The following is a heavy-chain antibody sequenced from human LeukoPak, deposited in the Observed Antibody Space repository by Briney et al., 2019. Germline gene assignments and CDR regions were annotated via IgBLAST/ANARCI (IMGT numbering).Heavy chain of an antibody. CDR1: GDSISSPY. V-gene: IGHV4-4*07. J-gene: IGHJ3*02. CDR3: ARDTSGSYMVGGAYDI. Sequence: SETLSHTCSVSGDSISSPYWSWIRQSAGKGLEWIGRMYTSGNTIYNPSLKSRVTMSVDTSKNQFSLKLSSVTAADTAVYYCARDTSGSYMVGGAYDIWGQGTMVTVSS. CDR2: MYTSGNT. D-gene: IGHD1-26*01.